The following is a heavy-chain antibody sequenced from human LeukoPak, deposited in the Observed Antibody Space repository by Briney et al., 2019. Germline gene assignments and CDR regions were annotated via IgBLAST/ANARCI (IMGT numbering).Heavy chain of an antibody. CDR1: GFTFSSYG. CDR2: IKKDGSEK. Sequence: PGGSLRLSCAASGFTFSSYGMSWVRQAPGKGLEWVANIKKDGSEKYYVDSVKGRFTISRDNAKNSQSLQMNNLRAEDTAVYYCARDRLLEDRDYNYYYYMDVWGIGTTVTVSS. CDR3: ARDRLLEDRDYNYYYYMDV. J-gene: IGHJ6*03. D-gene: IGHD1-1*01. V-gene: IGHV3-7*01.